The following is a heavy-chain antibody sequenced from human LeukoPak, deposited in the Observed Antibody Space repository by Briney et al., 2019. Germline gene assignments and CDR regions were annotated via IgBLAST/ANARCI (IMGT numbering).Heavy chain of an antibody. J-gene: IGHJ6*03. CDR1: GYSFTSYW. V-gene: IGHV5-51*01. Sequence: GESLQISCKGSGYSFTSYWIGWVRQMPGKGLEWMGIIYPGDSDTRYSPSFQGQVTISADKSISTAYLQWSSLKASDTAMYYCARLDSSSPGYYYYMDVWGKGTTVTVSS. CDR2: IYPGDSDT. D-gene: IGHD6-6*01. CDR3: ARLDSSSPGYYYYMDV.